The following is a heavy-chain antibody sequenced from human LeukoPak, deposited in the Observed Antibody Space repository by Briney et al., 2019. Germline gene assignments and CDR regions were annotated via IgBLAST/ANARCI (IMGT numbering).Heavy chain of an antibody. V-gene: IGHV3-21*04. CDR3: ARGRGVAEAGKEDY. Sequence: PGGSLRLSCAASGFTFSSYSMSWVRQAPGKGLEWVSSISSNGNYKGYADSVKGRFTISRDNAKNSLYLQMNSLRAEDTALYYCARGRGVAEAGKEDYWGQGTLVTVSS. J-gene: IGHJ4*02. D-gene: IGHD6-19*01. CDR1: GFTFSSYS. CDR2: ISSNGNYK.